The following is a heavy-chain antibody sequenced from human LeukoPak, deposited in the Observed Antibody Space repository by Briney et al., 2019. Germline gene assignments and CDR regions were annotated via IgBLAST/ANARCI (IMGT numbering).Heavy chain of an antibody. V-gene: IGHV3-7*03. CDR2: IKQDGSEK. J-gene: IGHJ4*02. Sequence: GGSLRLSCAASGFTFSSYWMSWVRQAPGKGLEWVANIKQDGSEKYYVDSVKGRFTISRDNAKNSLYLQMSSLRSEDTAVYYCARDGGVRGSDYWGQGTLVTVSS. CDR1: GFTFSSYW. D-gene: IGHD3-10*01. CDR3: ARDGGVRGSDY.